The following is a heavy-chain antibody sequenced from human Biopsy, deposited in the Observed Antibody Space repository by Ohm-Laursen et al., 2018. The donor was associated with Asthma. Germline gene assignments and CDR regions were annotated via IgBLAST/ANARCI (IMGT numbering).Heavy chain of an antibody. CDR3: ARTYYDFLTGQVKDVFGV. CDR2: VNTGNGDT. CDR1: GYNFISFA. V-gene: IGHV1-3*04. D-gene: IGHD3-9*01. J-gene: IGHJ3*01. Sequence: SVKVSCKASGYNFISFAIHWVRQAPGQRLEWMGWVNTGNGDTKYSQKFQGRVTITRDTSASTAYMELRSLRPEDTATYYCARTYYDFLTGQVKDVFGVWGQGTMVTVSS.